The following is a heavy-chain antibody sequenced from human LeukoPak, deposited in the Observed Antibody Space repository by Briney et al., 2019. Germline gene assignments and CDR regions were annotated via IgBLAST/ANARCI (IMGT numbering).Heavy chain of an antibody. CDR1: GRSISSGSYY. J-gene: IGHJ5*02. CDR3: ARGAYDFWSGSPGWFDP. Sequence: SETLSLPCTVSGRSISSGSYYWSWIRQPAGKGLEWIGRIYTSGSTNYNPTLKSRVTISVDTSKNQFSLKLSSVTAADTAVYYCARGAYDFWSGSPGWFDPWGQGTLVTVSS. D-gene: IGHD3-3*01. V-gene: IGHV4-61*02. CDR2: IYTSGST.